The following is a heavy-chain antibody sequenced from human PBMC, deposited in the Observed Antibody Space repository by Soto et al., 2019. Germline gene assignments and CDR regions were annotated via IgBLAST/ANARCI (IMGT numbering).Heavy chain of an antibody. CDR3: ARGRHCSGNRCSGYNGMDV. V-gene: IGHV1-69*12. D-gene: IGHD2-15*01. CDR2: IIPMLGTS. J-gene: IGHJ6*02. Sequence: QVQLVQSGAEVKKPGSSVKVSCKAPGGTFTTYGITWVRQAPGQGLEWMGEIIPMLGTSTFAQNFQGRVTIPADATTNTAYMALRSLTPEDTAVYFCARGRHCSGNRCSGYNGMDVWGQGTTVTVSS. CDR1: GGTFTTYG.